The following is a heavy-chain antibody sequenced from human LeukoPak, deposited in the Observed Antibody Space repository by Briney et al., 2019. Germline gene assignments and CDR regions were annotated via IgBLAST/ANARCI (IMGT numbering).Heavy chain of an antibody. V-gene: IGHV1-69*06. J-gene: IGHJ3*02. CDR1: GGTFSSYA. D-gene: IGHD3-22*01. Sequence: VASVKVSCKASGGTFSSYAISWVRQAPGQGLEWMGGIIPIFGTANYAQKFQGRVTITADKSTSTAYMELSSLRSEDTAVYYCARSGDYYDSSEAFDIWGQGTMVTVSS. CDR2: IIPIFGTA. CDR3: ARSGDYYDSSEAFDI.